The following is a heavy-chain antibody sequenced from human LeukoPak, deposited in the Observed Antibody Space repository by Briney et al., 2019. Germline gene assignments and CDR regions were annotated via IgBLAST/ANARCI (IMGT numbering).Heavy chain of an antibody. CDR2: MSYDGSNK. J-gene: IGHJ4*02. CDR3: ARDVGYDSSGCDY. Sequence: PGRALRLSCAASGFTFGSYAMHWVRHAPDKGLEWGAVMSYDGSNKYYTDSAKGRFTISRDNSKNTLYLQMNSLRAADTAVYYCARDVGYDSSGCDYWGQGTLVTVSS. V-gene: IGHV3-30-3*01. D-gene: IGHD3-22*01. CDR1: GFTFGSYA.